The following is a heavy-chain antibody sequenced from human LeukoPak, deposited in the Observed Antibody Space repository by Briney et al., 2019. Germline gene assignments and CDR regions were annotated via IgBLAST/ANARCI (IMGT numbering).Heavy chain of an antibody. D-gene: IGHD1-1*01. V-gene: IGHV3-30*02. CDR2: TRFDDSYR. CDR3: AKSSAGITWFDP. J-gene: IGHJ5*02. Sequence: GGSLRLSCAASGFSFSSSGMHWVRRAPGKGPEWVAFTRFDDSYRAYGDTVKGRFTISRDNSKNTLYLQMDSLRSDDTAVYYCAKSSAGITWFDPWGQGTLVTVSS. CDR1: GFSFSSSG.